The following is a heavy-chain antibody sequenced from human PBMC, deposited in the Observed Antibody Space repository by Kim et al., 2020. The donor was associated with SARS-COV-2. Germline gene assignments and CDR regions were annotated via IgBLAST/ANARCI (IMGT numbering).Heavy chain of an antibody. V-gene: IGHV3-7*03. Sequence: GGSLRLSCAASGVSFNNYWMGWVRQAPGKGLEWVVHIKEDGSEKYYVDSVKGRFTISRDNAKNSLYLQMNSLRAEDTAVYYCARDRGYCTGGSCYSIFDYWGQGTQVTVSS. CDR2: IKEDGSEK. D-gene: IGHD2-15*01. CDR1: GVSFNNYW. J-gene: IGHJ4*02. CDR3: ARDRGYCTGGSCYSIFDY.